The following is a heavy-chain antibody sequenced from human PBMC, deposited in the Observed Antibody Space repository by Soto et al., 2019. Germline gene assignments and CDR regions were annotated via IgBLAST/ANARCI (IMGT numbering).Heavy chain of an antibody. Sequence: SDTLSLTCTVSGDSVNSGNYYWSWMRQPPGKGLELLGHIYYSGNTNYSPSLKSRITISLDTTNNQFSLNLNSVTAADTAVYYCARVPVDTYMIYWSDPWGQGTLVTVSS. J-gene: IGHJ5*01. CDR3: ARVPVDTYMIYWSDP. V-gene: IGHV4-61*01. CDR2: IYYSGNT. D-gene: IGHD3-16*01. CDR1: GDSVNSGNYY.